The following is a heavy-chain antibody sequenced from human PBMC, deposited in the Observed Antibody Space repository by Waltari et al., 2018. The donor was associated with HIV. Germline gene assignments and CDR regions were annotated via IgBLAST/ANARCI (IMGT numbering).Heavy chain of an antibody. V-gene: IGHV4-34*01. J-gene: IGHJ4*02. D-gene: IGHD3-3*01. Sequence: QVQLQQWGAGLLKPSETLSLTCAVYGGSFSGYYWSWIRQPQGKGLEWIGEINHSGSTNYTPALKRRVTISVDTSKNQFSLKLSSVTAADTAVYYCARGYTSFGVVTIPYYFDYWGQGTLVTVSS. CDR2: INHSGST. CDR1: GGSFSGYY. CDR3: ARGYTSFGVVTIPYYFDY.